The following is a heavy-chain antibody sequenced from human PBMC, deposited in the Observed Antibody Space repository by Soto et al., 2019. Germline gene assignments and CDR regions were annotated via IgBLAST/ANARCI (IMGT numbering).Heavy chain of an antibody. CDR2: IIPILGIA. J-gene: IGHJ4*02. Sequence: QVQLVQSGAEVKKPGSSVKVSCKASGGTFSSYTISWVRQAPGKGLEWMGRIIPILGIANYAQQFQGRVTITADKSTSTAYMELSSLRSEDTAVYYCASIALGGYCSSTSCYMVDYWGQGTLVTVSS. CDR1: GGTFSSYT. D-gene: IGHD2-2*02. CDR3: ASIALGGYCSSTSCYMVDY. V-gene: IGHV1-69*02.